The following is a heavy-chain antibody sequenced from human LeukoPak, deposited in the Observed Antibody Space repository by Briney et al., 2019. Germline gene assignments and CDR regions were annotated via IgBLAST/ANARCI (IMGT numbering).Heavy chain of an antibody. CDR1: GGSFSYYY. CDR3: ARRARAHFDY. J-gene: IGHJ4*02. CDR2: INHSGST. Sequence: SETLSLTCAVSGGSFSYYYWTWIRQPPGKWLEWIGEINHSGSTNYSPSLKSRVTISVDTSKNQFSLKLSSVTAADTAVYYCARRARAHFDYWGQGTLVTVSS. V-gene: IGHV4-34*01.